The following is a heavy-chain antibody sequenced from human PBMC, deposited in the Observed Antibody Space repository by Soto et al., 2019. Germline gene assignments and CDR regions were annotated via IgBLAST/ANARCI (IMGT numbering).Heavy chain of an antibody. CDR2: INHSGST. J-gene: IGHJ5*02. D-gene: IGHD3-3*01. Sequence: SETLSLTCAVYGGSFSGYYWSWIRQPPGKGLEWIGEINHSGSTNYNPSLKSRVTISVDTSKNQFSLKLSSVTAADTAVYYCARGRWFLEWLFDWFDPWGQGTLVXVSS. CDR1: GGSFSGYY. V-gene: IGHV4-34*01. CDR3: ARGRWFLEWLFDWFDP.